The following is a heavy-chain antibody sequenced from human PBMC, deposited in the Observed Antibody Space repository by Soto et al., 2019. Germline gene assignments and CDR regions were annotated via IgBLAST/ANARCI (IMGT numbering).Heavy chain of an antibody. Sequence: QVQLVESGGGVVPPGRSLKLSCAASGFTFSTYDMHWVRQAPGKGLEWVAVIWYDGGLKFYADSVKGRFTISRDNTKYTLYLDMNSLSAQDTSVYSCASFCSGIYYNAPVDYWGQGTLVPVSS. D-gene: IGHD3-10*02. J-gene: IGHJ4*02. CDR3: ASFCSGIYYNAPVDY. CDR2: IWYDGGLK. V-gene: IGHV3-33*01. CDR1: GFTFSTYD.